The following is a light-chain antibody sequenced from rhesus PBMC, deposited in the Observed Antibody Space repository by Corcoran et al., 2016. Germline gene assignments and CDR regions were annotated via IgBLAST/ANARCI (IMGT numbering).Light chain of an antibody. V-gene: IGKV6-55*01. CDR1: QNIGTT. Sequence: IVLTQSPAFQSVTLKEKVTITCQASQNIGTTLHWYQQKPDQSPNLLIKFASQSISGVPSRVSGSGSWTDVTLTINSLEAEDVATYDCQQSSNLPLTFGGGTKVELK. J-gene: IGKJ4*01. CDR2: FAS. CDR3: QQSSNLPLT.